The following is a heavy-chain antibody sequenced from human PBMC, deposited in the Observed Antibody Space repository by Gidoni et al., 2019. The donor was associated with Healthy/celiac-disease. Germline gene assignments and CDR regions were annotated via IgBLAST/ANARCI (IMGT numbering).Heavy chain of an antibody. CDR1: GGSISSGGYS. V-gene: IGHV4-30-2*01. J-gene: IGHJ4*02. CDR3: ARATGDYDILTGYYRYYFDY. D-gene: IGHD3-9*01. Sequence: QLQLQESGSGLVKPSQTLSLTCAVSGGSISSGGYSWSWIRQPPGKGLEWIGYIYHSGSTYYNPSLKSRVTISVDRSKNQFSLKLSSVTAADTAVYYCARATGDYDILTGYYRYYFDYWGQGTLVTVSS. CDR2: IYHSGST.